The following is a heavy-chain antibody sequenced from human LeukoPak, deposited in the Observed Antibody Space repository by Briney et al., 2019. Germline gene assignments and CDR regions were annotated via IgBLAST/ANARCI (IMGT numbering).Heavy chain of an antibody. Sequence: GGSLRLSCAASGFTFSSHSMNWVRQAPGKGLEWVSAISGSGGSTYYADSVKGRFTISRDNSKNTLYLQMNSLRAEDTAVYYCAKGRQQWLVEVDYWGQGTLVTVSS. CDR2: ISGSGGST. J-gene: IGHJ4*02. CDR1: GFTFSSHS. V-gene: IGHV3-23*01. CDR3: AKGRQQWLVEVDY. D-gene: IGHD6-19*01.